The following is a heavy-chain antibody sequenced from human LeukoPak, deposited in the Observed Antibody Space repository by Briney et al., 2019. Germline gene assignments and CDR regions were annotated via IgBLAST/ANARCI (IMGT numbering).Heavy chain of an antibody. CDR2: IYYSGST. CDR3: ARVDTVTTTFDY. Sequence: SETLSLTCTVSGASISSYYWSWIRQPPGKGLEWIGYIYYSGSTNYNPALKSRVTISEDTSKNQISLKLSSVTAADTAVYYCARVDTVTTTFDYWGQGTLVTVSS. V-gene: IGHV4-59*01. D-gene: IGHD4-17*01. J-gene: IGHJ4*02. CDR1: GASISSYY.